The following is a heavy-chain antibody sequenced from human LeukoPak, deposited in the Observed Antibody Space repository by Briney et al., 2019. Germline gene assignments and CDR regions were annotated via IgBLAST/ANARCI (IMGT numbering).Heavy chain of an antibody. V-gene: IGHV3-73*01. CDR2: IRSKANSYAT. CDR1: GFTFSGSA. D-gene: IGHD5-12*01. Sequence: GGSLRLSCAASGFTFSGSAMHWVRQASGKGLEWVGRIRSKANSYATAYAASVKGRFTISRDDSKNTAYLQMNSLKTEDTAVYYCTRRDRQSRSGYDGYYYYMDVWGKGTTVTVSS. J-gene: IGHJ6*03. CDR3: TRRDRQSRSGYDGYYYYMDV.